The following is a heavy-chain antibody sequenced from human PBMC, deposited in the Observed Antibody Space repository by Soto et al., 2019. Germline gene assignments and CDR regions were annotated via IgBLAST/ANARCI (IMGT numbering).Heavy chain of an antibody. V-gene: IGHV3-23*01. CDR2: FDGSVGHT. CDR3: AKNIQYDSGWTLNY. CDR1: GFSFSSYA. Sequence: GGSLRLSCAASGFSFSSYAVSWVRQAPGKGLEWVSVFDGSVGHTYYTNSVKGRFTISNDNSKNTLFLQMNSLKAEDTAVYFCAKNIQYDSGWTLNYWGQGNLVTVSS. D-gene: IGHD6-19*01. J-gene: IGHJ4*02.